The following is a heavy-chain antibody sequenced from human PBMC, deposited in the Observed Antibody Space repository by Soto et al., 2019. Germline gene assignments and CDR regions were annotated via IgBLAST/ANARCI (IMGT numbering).Heavy chain of an antibody. V-gene: IGHV1-69*01. CDR3: ARVVVGSRLSLDY. J-gene: IGHJ4*02. D-gene: IGHD1-26*01. CDR1: GGTFSSYT. CDR2: ISPIFGTP. Sequence: QVQLVKSGAEVKKPGSSVTVSCKASGGTFSSYTISWVRQAPGQGLEWMAGISPIFGTPIYAQKFQDRVTITADDSTMTAYMEMNRLTSEDTGVYYCARVVVGSRLSLDYWGQGTLVTISS.